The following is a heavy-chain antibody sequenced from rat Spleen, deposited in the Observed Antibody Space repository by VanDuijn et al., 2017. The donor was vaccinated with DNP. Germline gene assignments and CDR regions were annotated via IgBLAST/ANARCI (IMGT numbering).Heavy chain of an antibody. CDR2: ISYDGSRT. V-gene: IGHV5-7*01. J-gene: IGHJ2*01. CDR3: ARPDY. Sequence: EVQLVESGGGLVQPGRSLKLSCEASGSTFSDFNMVWVRQAPKKGLEWVATISYDGSRTNYRDSVKDRFTISRDNAKSTLYLQMDSLRSEDTATYYCARPDYWGQGVMVTVTS. CDR1: GSTFSDFN.